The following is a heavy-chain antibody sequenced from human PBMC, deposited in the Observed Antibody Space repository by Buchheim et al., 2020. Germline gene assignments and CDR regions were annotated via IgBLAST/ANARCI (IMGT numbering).Heavy chain of an antibody. Sequence: QLQLQESGPGLVKPSETLSLTCTVSGGSISSSNYYWGWIRQPPGKGLEWIGSIYYSGGAYYNPSLKSRVTKSVDTSKNQFSLKLSSVTASDTAVYYCARHAGNYYDSSGYFDYWGQGTL. CDR1: GGSISSSNYY. CDR2: IYYSGGA. J-gene: IGHJ4*02. D-gene: IGHD3-22*01. V-gene: IGHV4-39*01. CDR3: ARHAGNYYDSSGYFDY.